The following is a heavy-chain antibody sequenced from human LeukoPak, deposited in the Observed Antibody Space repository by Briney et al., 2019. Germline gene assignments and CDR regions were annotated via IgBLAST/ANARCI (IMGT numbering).Heavy chain of an antibody. J-gene: IGHJ4*02. CDR3: ARSGHSSSWYPGFDY. CDR2: ISSSSSTI. CDR1: GFTFSSYS. Sequence: GGSLRLSCVASGFTFSSYSMNWVRQSPGKGLEWVSYISSSSSTIYYADSVKGRFTISRDNAKNSLYLQMNSLRAEDTAVYYCARSGHSSSWYPGFDYWGQGTLVTVSS. D-gene: IGHD6-13*01. V-gene: IGHV3-48*01.